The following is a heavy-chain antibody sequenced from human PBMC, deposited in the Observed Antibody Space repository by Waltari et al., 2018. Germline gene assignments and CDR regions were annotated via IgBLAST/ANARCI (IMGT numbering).Heavy chain of an antibody. CDR3: ARVKPTYYYDSSGSNWFDP. D-gene: IGHD3-22*01. Sequence: QVQLQESGPGLVKPSQTLSLTCTVSGGSISSGGYYWSWIRQHQGKGLEWIGYIYHSGSTYYNPSLKSRVTISVDRSKNQFSLKLSSVTAADTAVYYCARVKPTYYYDSSGSNWFDPWGQGTLVTVSS. J-gene: IGHJ5*02. CDR2: IYHSGST. CDR1: GGSISSGGYY. V-gene: IGHV4-31*03.